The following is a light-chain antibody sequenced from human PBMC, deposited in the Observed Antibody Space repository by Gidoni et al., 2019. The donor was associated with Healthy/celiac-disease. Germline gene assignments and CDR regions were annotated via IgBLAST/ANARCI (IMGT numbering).Light chain of an antibody. CDR2: KVS. CDR1: QSLVYSDGNTY. J-gene: IGKJ1*01. CDR3: IQGPPWPWT. Sequence: VGMTQSPLALPVTLGQPASISCRSSQSLVYSDGNTYLNWFQQRPGQSPRRLIYKVSNRDSGVPDRVSGSGSGTDFTLKISRVAAEDVGVYYCIQGPPWPWTFGQETKVEIK. V-gene: IGKV2-30*01.